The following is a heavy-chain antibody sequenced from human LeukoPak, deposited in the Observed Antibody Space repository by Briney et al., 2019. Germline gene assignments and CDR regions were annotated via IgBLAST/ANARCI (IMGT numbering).Heavy chain of an antibody. Sequence: GGSLRLSCAASGFTFRTFWMSWVRQAPGKGLEWVANINEDGSIEDYMDSVKGRFTISRDNAKNSLYLQMNSLRAEDTAVYYCARSMTTVTTIDYWGQGTLVTVSS. J-gene: IGHJ4*02. CDR2: INEDGSIE. D-gene: IGHD4-17*01. V-gene: IGHV3-7*02. CDR1: GFTFRTFW. CDR3: ARSMTTVTTIDY.